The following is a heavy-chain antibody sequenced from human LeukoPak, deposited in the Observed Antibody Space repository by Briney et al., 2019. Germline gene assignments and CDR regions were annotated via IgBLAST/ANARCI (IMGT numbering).Heavy chain of an antibody. CDR1: GFTFSSYG. CDR3: ARESLTTSPNNALDV. CDR2: IWSDETNK. D-gene: IGHD4-11*01. Sequence: GGSLRLSCGASGFTFSSYGMHWVRQAPGKGLEWVAVIWSDETNKHYGDSVKGRFTISRDNSKNTLYLEMNSLRAEDTAVYYCARESLTTSPNNALDVWGQGTMVIVSS. V-gene: IGHV3-33*01. J-gene: IGHJ3*01.